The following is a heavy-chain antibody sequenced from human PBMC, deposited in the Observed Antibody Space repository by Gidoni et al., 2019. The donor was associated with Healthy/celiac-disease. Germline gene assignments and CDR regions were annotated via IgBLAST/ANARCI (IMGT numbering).Heavy chain of an antibody. J-gene: IGHJ6*02. Sequence: QVQLVQSGAEVKKPGSSVKVSCNASGGTFSSYAISLVRQAQGQGLEWMGGIIPILGKENYAQNFQGRVTITEDKSTSTAYRELSSLRSEDTAVYYCAGGGNHYYYYYGMDVWGQGTTVTVSS. V-gene: IGHV1-69*06. CDR2: IIPILGKE. D-gene: IGHD2-15*01. CDR3: AGGGNHYYYYYGMDV. CDR1: GGTFSSYA.